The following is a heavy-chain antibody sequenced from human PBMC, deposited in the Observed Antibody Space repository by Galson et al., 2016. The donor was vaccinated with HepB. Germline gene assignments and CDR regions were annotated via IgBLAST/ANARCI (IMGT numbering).Heavy chain of an antibody. CDR3: ARLQGYCSSASCYGAFHM. CDR1: GGSISNNAYY. CDR2: IHHSGGT. J-gene: IGHJ3*02. V-gene: IGHV4-39*01. Sequence: TLSLTCSVSGGSISNNAYYWGWIRQPPGKGLEWIGIIHHSGGTYYNPSLKSRVTISVDTSKNQFSLRLGYVTAADTAVFYCARLQGYCSSASCYGAFHMWGQGTVVTVSS. D-gene: IGHD2-2*01.